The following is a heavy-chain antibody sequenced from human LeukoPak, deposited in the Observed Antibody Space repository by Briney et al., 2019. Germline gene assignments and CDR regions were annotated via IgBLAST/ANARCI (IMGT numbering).Heavy chain of an antibody. J-gene: IGHJ4*02. CDR2: INSDGSST. D-gene: IGHD3-22*01. V-gene: IGHV3-74*01. CDR1: GFTFSSYW. Sequence: GGSLRLSCAASGFTFSSYWMHWVRHAPGKGLVWVSRINSDGSSTSYADSVKGRFTISRDNAKNTLYLQMNSLRAEDTAVYYCARDWGSTYYYDSSGYGPFDYWGQGTLVTVSS. CDR3: ARDWGSTYYYDSSGYGPFDY.